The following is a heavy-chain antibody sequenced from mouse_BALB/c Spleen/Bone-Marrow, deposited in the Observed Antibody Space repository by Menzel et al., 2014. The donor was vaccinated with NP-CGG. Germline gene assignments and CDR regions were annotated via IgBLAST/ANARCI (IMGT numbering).Heavy chain of an antibody. J-gene: IGHJ2*01. CDR2: ISSGGSYT. Sequence: EVQVVESGGGLVKPGGSLKLSCAASGFTFSSYAMSWVRQSPEKRLEWVADISSGGSYTYYPDTVTGRFTISRDNAKNTSYLEKSSLRSEDTAMNYCARGGNYLDYWGQGTTLTVSS. CDR3: ARGGNYLDY. CDR1: GFTFSSYA. V-gene: IGHV5-9-4*01.